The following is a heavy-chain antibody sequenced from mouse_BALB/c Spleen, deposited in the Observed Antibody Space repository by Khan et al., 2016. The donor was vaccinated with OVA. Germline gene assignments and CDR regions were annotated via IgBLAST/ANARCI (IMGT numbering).Heavy chain of an antibody. CDR2: IWGGGAT. V-gene: IGHV2-6-4*01. J-gene: IGHJ4*01. Sequence: QVQLKQSGPGLVAPSQSLSITCTVSGFSVSRYNIHWIRQAPGKGLEWLGMIWGGGATDYNPNLKSRLNISKDNSKSQVFLKMNSLQTDDTAMYYCARAYYRYDGYYAMDYWGQGTSVTVSS. CDR3: ARAYYRYDGYYAMDY. D-gene: IGHD2-14*01. CDR1: GFSVSRYN.